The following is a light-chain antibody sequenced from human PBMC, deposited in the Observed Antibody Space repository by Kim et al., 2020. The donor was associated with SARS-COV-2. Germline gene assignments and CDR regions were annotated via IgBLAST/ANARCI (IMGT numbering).Light chain of an antibody. V-gene: IGLV3-19*01. CDR2: GKN. J-gene: IGLJ2*01. Sequence: VALGQPVRITCQGDSLRSYYATWYQQKPGQAPILVIYGKNNRPSGIPAQFSGSSSGNTASLTITGAQAGDEADYYCNARDSNNNVLFGGGTRLTVL. CDR3: NARDSNNNVL. CDR1: SLRSYY.